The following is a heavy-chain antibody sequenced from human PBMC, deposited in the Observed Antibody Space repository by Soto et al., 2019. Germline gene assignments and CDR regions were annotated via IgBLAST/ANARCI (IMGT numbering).Heavy chain of an antibody. Sequence: GGSLRLSCAASGFTFDDYTMHWVRQAPGKGLEWVSLISWDGGSTYYADSVKGRFTISRDNSKNSLYLQMNSLRTEDTALYYCAKDYSSGGGPVGYWGQGTLVTVSS. CDR3: AKDYSSGGGPVGY. V-gene: IGHV3-43*01. CDR1: GFTFDDYT. CDR2: ISWDGGST. J-gene: IGHJ4*02. D-gene: IGHD6-19*01.